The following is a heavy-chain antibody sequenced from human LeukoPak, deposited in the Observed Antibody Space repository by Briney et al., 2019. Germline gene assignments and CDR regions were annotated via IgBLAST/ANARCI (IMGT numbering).Heavy chain of an antibody. J-gene: IGHJ5*02. CDR3: AKDSSGYPWFDP. D-gene: IGHD3-22*01. V-gene: IGHV1-46*01. CDR2: INPSGGST. Sequence: ASVKVSCKASGYTFTSYYMHWVRQAPGQGLEWMGVINPSGGSTSCAQKFQGRVTMTRDMSTSTVYMELSSLRSEDTAVYYCAKDSSGYPWFDPWGQGTLVTVSS. CDR1: GYTFTSYY.